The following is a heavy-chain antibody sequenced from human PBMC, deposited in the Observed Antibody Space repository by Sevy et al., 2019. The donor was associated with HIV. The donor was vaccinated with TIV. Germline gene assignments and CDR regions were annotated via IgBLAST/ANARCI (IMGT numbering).Heavy chain of an antibody. CDR1: GFTFSNAW. CDR2: IKSKTDGGTT. D-gene: IGHD2-2*01. CDR3: TTVFRYCSSTSCYPTFDY. J-gene: IGHJ4*02. V-gene: IGHV3-15*01. Sequence: GGSLRLSCAASGFTFSNAWMSWVRQAPGKGLEWVGRIKSKTDGGTTDYAAPVKARFTISRDDSKNTLYLQMNSLKTEDTAVYYCTTVFRYCSSTSCYPTFDYWGQGTLVTVSS.